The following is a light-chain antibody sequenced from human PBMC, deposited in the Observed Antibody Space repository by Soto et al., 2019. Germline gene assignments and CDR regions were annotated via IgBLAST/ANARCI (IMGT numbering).Light chain of an antibody. J-gene: IGLJ2*01. Sequence: QSVLTQPPSASGTPGQRVTISCSGSSSNIGSNYVYWYQQLPGTAPKLLIYSNNQLPSGVPDRFSGSKSGTSASLAISGLRSEDEADYYCAAWDDSLSKVFGGGTKVTVL. CDR3: AAWDDSLSKV. CDR2: SNN. V-gene: IGLV1-47*02. CDR1: SSNIGSNY.